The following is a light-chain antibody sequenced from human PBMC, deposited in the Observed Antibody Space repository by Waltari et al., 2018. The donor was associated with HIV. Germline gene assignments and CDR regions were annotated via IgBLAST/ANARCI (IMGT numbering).Light chain of an antibody. V-gene: IGLV2-11*01. Sequence: QSALTQPRSVSGSPGQAVTITCTGTSSDVGGYNYAYWYQQHPGKAPKLMIYDVSKRPSGVPDRFSGSKSGNTASLTISGLQSEDEADYYCCSYAGSYTLVFGGGTKLTVL. CDR2: DVS. J-gene: IGLJ2*01. CDR1: SSDVGGYNY. CDR3: CSYAGSYTLV.